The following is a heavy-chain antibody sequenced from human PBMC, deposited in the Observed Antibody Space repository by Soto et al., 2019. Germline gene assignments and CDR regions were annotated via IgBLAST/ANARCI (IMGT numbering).Heavy chain of an antibody. V-gene: IGHV1-24*01. CDR1: GYTLTELS. D-gene: IGHD3-9*01. J-gene: IGHJ3*02. Sequence: ASVKVSCKVSGYTLTELSMHWVRQAPGKGLEWMGGFDPEDGETIYAQKFQGRVTMTEDTSTDTAYMELSSLRSEDTAVYYCATGRWLTYAFDIWGQGTMVTVSS. CDR2: FDPEDGET. CDR3: ATGRWLTYAFDI.